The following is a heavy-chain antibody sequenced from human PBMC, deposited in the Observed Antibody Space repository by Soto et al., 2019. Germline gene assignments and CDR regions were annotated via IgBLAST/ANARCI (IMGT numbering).Heavy chain of an antibody. D-gene: IGHD4-17*01. V-gene: IGHV4-61*01. J-gene: IGHJ4*02. CDR2: VYYSGTT. CDR1: GGSVSDKTYY. CDR3: SRTTAVPNTLRSRYSFDY. Sequence: SETLSLTCSVSGGSVSDKTYYWSWIRQPPGKRLEWIGYVYYSGTTNYNPSLKSRVTISVDLSKNRFSLRLSSVTTADTALYYCSRTTAVPNTLRSRYSFDYWGQGTLVTGFS.